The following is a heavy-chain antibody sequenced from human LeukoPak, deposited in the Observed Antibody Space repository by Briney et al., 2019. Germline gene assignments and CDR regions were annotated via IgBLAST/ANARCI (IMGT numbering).Heavy chain of an antibody. CDR3: ARRGSGWFYLDY. CDR2: IYYSGST. Sequence: PSETLSLTCTVSGGSISSYYWNWIRQPPGKGLEWIGYIYYSGSTNYNPSLKSRVTISVDTSKKQFSLKLSSVTAADTAVYYCARRGSGWFYLDYWGQGTLVTVSS. D-gene: IGHD6-19*01. V-gene: IGHV4-59*08. CDR1: GGSISSYY. J-gene: IGHJ4*02.